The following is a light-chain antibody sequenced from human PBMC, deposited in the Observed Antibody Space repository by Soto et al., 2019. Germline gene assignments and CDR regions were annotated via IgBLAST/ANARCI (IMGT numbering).Light chain of an antibody. V-gene: IGKV1-5*01. CDR2: DAS. CDR1: QSISSW. J-gene: IGKJ3*01. Sequence: DLQMTQSPSTLSASVGDRVTITCRASQSISSWLAWYQQKPGKAPKLLIYDASSLESGVPSRFSGSGSGTEFTLTISSLQPDDFATYYCQQYNSYSCTFGPGTKVDIK. CDR3: QQYNSYSCT.